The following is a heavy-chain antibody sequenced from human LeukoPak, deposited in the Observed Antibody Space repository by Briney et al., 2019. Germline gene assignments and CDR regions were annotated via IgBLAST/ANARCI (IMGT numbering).Heavy chain of an antibody. CDR2: IYYSGST. D-gene: IGHD1-26*01. CDR1: GGSTSSYY. J-gene: IGHJ3*02. CDR3: ARATSGSYGPDI. V-gene: IGHV4-59*01. Sequence: SETLSLTCTVSGGSTSSYYWSWIRQPPGKGLEWIGYIYYSGSTNYNPSLKSRVTISVDTSKNQFSLKLSSVTAADTAVYYCARATSGSYGPDIWGQGTMVTVSS.